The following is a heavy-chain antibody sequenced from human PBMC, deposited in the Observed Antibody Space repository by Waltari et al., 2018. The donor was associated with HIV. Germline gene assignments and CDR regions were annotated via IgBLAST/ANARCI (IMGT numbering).Heavy chain of an antibody. J-gene: IGHJ4*02. V-gene: IGHV3-48*02. CDR1: GFIFRGYS. CDR2: ISRSGNTK. D-gene: IGHD6-19*01. CDR3: ARDPEWLVEGGDY. Sequence: EVQLVESGGGLVQPGGSLRLSCAASGFIFRGYSVNWFRQAPGKGLEWVSYISRSGNTKYYADSVKGRFTIFRDNAKNSLYLQMNSLRDEDTAVYYCARDPEWLVEGGDYWGQGTLVTVSS.